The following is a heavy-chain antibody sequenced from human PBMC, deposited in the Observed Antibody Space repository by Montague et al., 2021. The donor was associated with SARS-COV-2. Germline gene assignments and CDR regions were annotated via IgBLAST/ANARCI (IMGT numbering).Heavy chain of an antibody. CDR2: VYFTGGT. CDR3: AREKRSSYFSDY. D-gene: IGHD6-6*01. CDR1: GGSVSSGSYY. J-gene: IGHJ4*02. Sequence: SETLSLTCTVSGGSVSSGSYYWSWIRQPPGKGLEWIGYVYFTGGTNYNPTLKRRVTISLDTSRNQFSLNFDSVTVADTAVYFCAREKRSSYFSDYWGQGIMVTVSS. V-gene: IGHV4-61*01.